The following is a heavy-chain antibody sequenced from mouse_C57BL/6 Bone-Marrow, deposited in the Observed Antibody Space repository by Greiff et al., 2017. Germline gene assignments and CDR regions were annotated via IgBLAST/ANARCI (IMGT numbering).Heavy chain of an antibody. V-gene: IGHV1-81*01. D-gene: IGHD2-3*01. J-gene: IGHJ2*01. Sequence: QVQLQQSGAELARPGASVKLSCKASGYTFTSYGISWVKQRTGQGLEWIGEIYPRSGNTYYNEKFKGKATLTADKSSGTAYMEIRSLPSEDSAVYFCARLYDGYFSYFDYWGQGTTLTVSS. CDR2: IYPRSGNT. CDR1: GYTFTSYG. CDR3: ARLYDGYFSYFDY.